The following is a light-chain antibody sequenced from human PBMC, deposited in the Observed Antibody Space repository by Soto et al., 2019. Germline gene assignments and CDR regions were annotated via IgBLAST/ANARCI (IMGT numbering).Light chain of an antibody. CDR2: EVS. CDR1: KNDIGVYDF. CDR3: SSYTISSTLV. Sequence: QSALTQPPSASGSPGQSVTISCTGTKNDIGVYDFVSWYQHHPGKAPKLMIYEVSNRPSGVSNRFSGSKSGNAASLTISGLQAEDEADYYCSSYTISSTLVFGGGTKLTVL. J-gene: IGLJ2*01. V-gene: IGLV2-14*01.